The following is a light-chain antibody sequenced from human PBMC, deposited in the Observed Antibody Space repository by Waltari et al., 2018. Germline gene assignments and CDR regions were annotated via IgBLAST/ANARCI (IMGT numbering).Light chain of an antibody. Sequence: DIQMTQSPSSLSASVGDTVTITCRASQGISSYLNWFQQKPGKAPKLLIYAATTLQSGVPSRCSGSGAGTEFTLTISSLQPEDFAAYYCLQHNSYPYSFGQGTKVEIK. CDR3: LQHNSYPYS. CDR1: QGISSY. J-gene: IGKJ2*03. V-gene: IGKV1-17*01. CDR2: AAT.